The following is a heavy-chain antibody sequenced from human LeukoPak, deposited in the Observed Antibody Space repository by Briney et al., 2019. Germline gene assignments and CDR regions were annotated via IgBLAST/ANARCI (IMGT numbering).Heavy chain of an antibody. CDR1: GGSISSYY. J-gene: IGHJ3*02. D-gene: IGHD1-26*01. CDR2: IYYSGST. Sequence: PSETLSLTCTVSGGSISSYYWSWIRQPPGKGLEWIGYIYYSGSTNYNPSLKSRVTISVDKSKNQFSLKLSSVTAADTAVYYCARGELRWVRAFDIWGQGTMVTVSS. CDR3: ARGELRWVRAFDI. V-gene: IGHV4-59*12.